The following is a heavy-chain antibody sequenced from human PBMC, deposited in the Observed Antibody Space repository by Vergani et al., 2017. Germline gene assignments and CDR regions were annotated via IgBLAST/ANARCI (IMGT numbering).Heavy chain of an antibody. J-gene: IGHJ4*02. CDR1: GFTLSSYG. CDR2: IWYDGSNK. Sequence: QVQLVESGGGVVQPGRSLRLSCAVSGFTLSSYGMHWVRQAPGKGLAWVAVIWYDGSNKYYADSVKGRFTISRDNSKNTLYLQMNSLRAEDTDVYYCARDPGVEQLVPNYFDYWDQGTLVTVSS. D-gene: IGHD6-6*01. CDR3: ARDPGVEQLVPNYFDY. V-gene: IGHV3-33*01.